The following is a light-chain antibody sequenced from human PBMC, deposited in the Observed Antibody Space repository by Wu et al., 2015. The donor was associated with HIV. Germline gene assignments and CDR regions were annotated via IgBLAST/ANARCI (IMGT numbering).Light chain of an antibody. CDR1: HDISRW. V-gene: IGKV1-12*01. CDR3: QQSYSTLWT. Sequence: DIQMTQSPSSVSASVGDRVTITCRASHDISRWLAWYQEKPGKAPKLLIYTASSLQSGVPSRFSGSGSGTDFTLTISSLQPEDFATHYCQQSYSTLWTFGQGTKVEIK. J-gene: IGKJ1*01. CDR2: TAS.